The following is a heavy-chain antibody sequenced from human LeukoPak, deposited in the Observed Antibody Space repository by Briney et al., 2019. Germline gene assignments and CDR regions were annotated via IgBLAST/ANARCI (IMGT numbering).Heavy chain of an antibody. J-gene: IGHJ4*02. CDR2: INGDGTST. CDR3: ARVDVLSGG. CDR1: GFTLSSYW. V-gene: IGHV3-74*03. D-gene: IGHD2-8*01. Sequence: GGSLRLSCAASGFTLSSYWMHWVRQAPGKGLVWVSRINGDGTSTTYADSVKGRFTISRDNAKNTLYLQMNSLRAEDTAVYYCARVDVLSGGWGQGTLVTVSS.